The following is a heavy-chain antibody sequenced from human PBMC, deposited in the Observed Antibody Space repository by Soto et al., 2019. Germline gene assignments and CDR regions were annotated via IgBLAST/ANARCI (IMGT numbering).Heavy chain of an antibody. CDR1: GFTFGSYG. D-gene: IGHD2-21*02. Sequence: QVQLVESGGGVVQPGRSLRLSCTASGFTFGSYGMHWVRQAPGKGLEWVALISYDGTNKYYPDSVKGRFTISRDNSKNTLYLHMNSLRPEDTAVYYCAKIPGDFCGGDCYSENWGQGTLVAVSS. V-gene: IGHV3-30*18. J-gene: IGHJ4*02. CDR3: AKIPGDFCGGDCYSEN. CDR2: ISYDGTNK.